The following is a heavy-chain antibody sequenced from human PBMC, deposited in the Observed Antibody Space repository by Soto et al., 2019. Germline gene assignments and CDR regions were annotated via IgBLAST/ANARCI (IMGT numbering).Heavy chain of an antibody. CDR3: ARDQDETTVTTSYYYYGMDV. CDR2: IWYDGSNK. D-gene: IGHD4-17*01. J-gene: IGHJ6*02. CDR1: GFTFSSYG. V-gene: IGHV3-33*01. Sequence: PGGSLRLSCAASGFTFSSYGMHWVRQAPGKGLEWVAVIWYDGSNKYYADSVRGRFTISRDNSKNTLYLQMNSLRAEDTAVYYCARDQDETTVTTSYYYYGMDVWGQGTTVTVSS.